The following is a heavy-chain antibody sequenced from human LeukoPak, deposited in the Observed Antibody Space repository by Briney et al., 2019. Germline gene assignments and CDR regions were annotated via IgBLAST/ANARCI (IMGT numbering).Heavy chain of an antibody. V-gene: IGHV1-3*01. CDR3: ARDRPYGEGWFDP. Sequence: ASVKVSCKVSGYTLTELSMHWVRQAPGQRLEWMGWINAGNGNTKYSQKFQGRVTITRDTSASTAYMELSSLRSEDTAVYYCARDRPYGEGWFDPWGQGTLVTVSS. D-gene: IGHD4-17*01. CDR2: INAGNGNT. J-gene: IGHJ5*02. CDR1: GYTLTELS.